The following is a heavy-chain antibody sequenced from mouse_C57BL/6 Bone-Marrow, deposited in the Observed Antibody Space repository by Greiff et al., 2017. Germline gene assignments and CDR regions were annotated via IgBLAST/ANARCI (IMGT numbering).Heavy chain of an antibody. CDR1: GYTFTSYW. J-gene: IGHJ3*01. Sequence: QVQLQQPGAELVMPGASVKLSCKASGYTFTSYWLHWVKQRPGQGLEWIGEFDPSDSYTNYNQKFKGKSTLTVDKSSSTAYMQISRLSSEDSAVYYCARKAYDDYDGAWFAYWGQGTLVTVSA. CDR2: FDPSDSYT. CDR3: ARKAYDDYDGAWFAY. D-gene: IGHD2-4*01. V-gene: IGHV1-69*01.